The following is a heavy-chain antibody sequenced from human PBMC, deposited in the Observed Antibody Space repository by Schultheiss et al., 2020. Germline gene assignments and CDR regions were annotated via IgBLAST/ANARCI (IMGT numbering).Heavy chain of an antibody. CDR1: GFTFSSYA. CDR3: ARALITMVRGVPTSHFDY. CDR2: ISYDGSNK. V-gene: IGHV3-30-3*01. D-gene: IGHD3-10*01. Sequence: GGSLRLSCAASGFTFSSYAMHWVRQAPGKGLEWVAVISYDGSNKYYADSVKGRFTISRDNSKNTLYLQMNSLRAEDTAVYYCARALITMVRGVPTSHFDYWGQGTLVTVSS. J-gene: IGHJ4*02.